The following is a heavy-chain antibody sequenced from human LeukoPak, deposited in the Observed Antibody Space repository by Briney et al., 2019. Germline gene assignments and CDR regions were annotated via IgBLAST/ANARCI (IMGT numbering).Heavy chain of an antibody. CDR1: GGSISSGSYY. CDR3: ARARLWEAWAREYYYYYYMDV. D-gene: IGHD1-26*01. Sequence: SETLSLTCTVSGGSISSGSYYWSWIRQPAGKGLEWIGRIYTSGSTSYNPSLKTRVTISVDTSKNQFSLKLSSVTAADTAVYYCARARLWEAWAREYYYYYYMDVWGKGTTVTVSS. CDR2: IYTSGST. V-gene: IGHV4-61*02. J-gene: IGHJ6*03.